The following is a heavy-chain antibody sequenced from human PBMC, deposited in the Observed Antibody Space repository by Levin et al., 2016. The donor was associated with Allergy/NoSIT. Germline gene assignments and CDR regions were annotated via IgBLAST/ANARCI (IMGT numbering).Heavy chain of an antibody. CDR2: IYYSGST. Sequence: WIRQPPGKGLEWIGYIYYSGSTNYNPSLKSRVTISVDTSKNQFSLKLSSVTAADTAVYYCARALAAAGPTFYYYYGMDVWGQGTTVTVSS. D-gene: IGHD6-13*01. J-gene: IGHJ6*02. CDR3: ARALAAAGPTFYYYYGMDV. V-gene: IGHV4-59*01.